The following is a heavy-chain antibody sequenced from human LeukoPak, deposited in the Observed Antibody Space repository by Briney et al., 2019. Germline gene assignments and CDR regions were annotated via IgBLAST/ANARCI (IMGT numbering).Heavy chain of an antibody. V-gene: IGHV4-30-2*01. CDR1: GASISNGAYS. CDR2: ISPRGST. CDR3: ARGILVKVYAAFDY. J-gene: IGHJ4*02. D-gene: IGHD2/OR15-2a*01. Sequence: SQTLSLTCAVSGASISNGAYSWSWIRQPPGKGLEWIGYISPRGSTHSNPSLTSRVSISVDTSKNQFSLELSSVTAADTAVYYCARGILVKVYAAFDYWGQGTLVTVSS.